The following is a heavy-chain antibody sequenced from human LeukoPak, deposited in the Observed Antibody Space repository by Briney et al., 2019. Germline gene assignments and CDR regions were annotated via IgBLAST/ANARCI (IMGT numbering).Heavy chain of an antibody. D-gene: IGHD4/OR15-4a*01. Sequence: ASVKVSCKASGYTFTGYYMHWVRQAPGQGLEWMGWMNPNSGNTGYAQKFQGRVTMTRDTSISTAYMELSRLRSDDTAVYYSARDGVLPFDYWGQGTLVTVSS. CDR3: ARDGVLPFDY. V-gene: IGHV1-2*02. J-gene: IGHJ4*02. CDR2: MNPNSGNT. CDR1: GYTFTGYY.